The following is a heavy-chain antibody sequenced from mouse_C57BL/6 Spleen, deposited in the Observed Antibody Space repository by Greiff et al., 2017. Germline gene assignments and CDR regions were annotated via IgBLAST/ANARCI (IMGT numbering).Heavy chain of an antibody. J-gene: IGHJ4*01. D-gene: IGHD1-1*01. V-gene: IGHV1-81*01. CDR2: IYPRSGNT. Sequence: VKLMESGAELARPGASVKLPCKASGYTFTSYGISWVKQRTGQGLEWIGEIYPRSGNTYYNEKFKGKATLTADKSSSTAYMELRSLTSEDSAVYFCARHGSSAYYAMDYWGQGTSVTVSS. CDR1: GYTFTSYG. CDR3: ARHGSSAYYAMDY.